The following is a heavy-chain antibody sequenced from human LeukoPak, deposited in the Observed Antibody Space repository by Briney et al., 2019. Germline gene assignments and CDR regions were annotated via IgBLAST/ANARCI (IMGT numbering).Heavy chain of an antibody. J-gene: IGHJ4*02. CDR1: GYSFTSYW. CDR2: IYPGDSDT. CDR3: ARRPSDPYGDLGPFDY. Sequence: GESLQISCKGSGYSFTSYWIGWVRQMPGKGLEWMGIIYPGDSDTRYSPSFQGQVTISADKSISTAYLQWSSLKASDTAMYYCARRPSDPYGDLGPFDYWGQGTLVTVSS. D-gene: IGHD4-17*01. V-gene: IGHV5-51*01.